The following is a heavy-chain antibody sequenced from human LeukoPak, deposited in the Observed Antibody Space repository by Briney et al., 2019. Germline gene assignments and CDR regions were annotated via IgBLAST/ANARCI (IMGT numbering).Heavy chain of an antibody. CDR2: IYYSGST. V-gene: IGHV4-39*07. CDR1: GGSISSSSYY. D-gene: IGHD6-19*01. Sequence: SETLSLTCTVSGGSISSSSYYWGWIRQPPGKGLEWIGSIYYSGSTYYNPSLKSRVTISVDTSKNQFSLKLSSVTAADTAVYYCARGAFSADYWGQGTLVTVSS. CDR3: ARGAFSADY. J-gene: IGHJ4*02.